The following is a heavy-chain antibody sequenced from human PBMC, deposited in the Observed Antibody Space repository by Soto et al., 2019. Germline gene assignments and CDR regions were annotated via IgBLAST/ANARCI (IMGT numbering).Heavy chain of an antibody. CDR2: FSWNTGNI. J-gene: IGHJ4*02. CDR3: AKGTTGTMTD. V-gene: IGHV3-9*01. CDR1: EITFDDYA. D-gene: IGHD1-1*01. Sequence: EAQVVESGGALVQPGGSLRLSCTASEITFDDYAMHWVRQAPGKGLEWVSGFSWNTGNIGYADSVKGRFIISRDSAKNSLFLQMNSLRLEDTALYYCAKGTTGTMTDWGQGTLVTGSS.